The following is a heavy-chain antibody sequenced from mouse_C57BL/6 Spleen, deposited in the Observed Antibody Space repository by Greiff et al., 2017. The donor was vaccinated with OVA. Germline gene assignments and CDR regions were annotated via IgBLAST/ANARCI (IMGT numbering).Heavy chain of an antibody. J-gene: IGHJ1*03. D-gene: IGHD2-10*02. CDR2: IYPGSGST. V-gene: IGHV1-55*01. CDR1: GYTFTSYW. Sequence: VQLQQPGAELVKPGASVKMSCKASGYTFTSYWITWVKQRPGQGLEWIGDIYPGSGSTNYNEKFKSKATLTVDTSSSTAYMQLSSLTSEDSAVYYCARGYGNYDWYFDVWGTGTTVTVSS. CDR3: ARGYGNYDWYFDV.